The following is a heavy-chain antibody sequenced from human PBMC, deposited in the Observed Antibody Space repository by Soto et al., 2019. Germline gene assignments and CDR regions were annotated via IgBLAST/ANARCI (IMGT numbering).Heavy chain of an antibody. Sequence: EVQLMESGGDLVKPGGSLRLSCIDSGFMFSSYSMAWVRQAPGKGLEWVSSISSSSTYIYYADSVKGRFTISRDNAKNSLYLQMNSLLAEDSAVYYCARGGLQITTHFDYWGQGTLVTVSS. V-gene: IGHV3-21*01. CDR3: ARGGLQITTHFDY. J-gene: IGHJ4*02. D-gene: IGHD4-4*01. CDR1: GFMFSSYS. CDR2: ISSSSTYI.